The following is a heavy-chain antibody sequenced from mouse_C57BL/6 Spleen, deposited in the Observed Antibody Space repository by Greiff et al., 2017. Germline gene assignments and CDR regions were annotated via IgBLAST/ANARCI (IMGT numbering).Heavy chain of an antibody. CDR2: ISYDGSN. J-gene: IGHJ3*01. Sequence: VQLKESGPGLVKPSQSLSLTCSVTGYSITSGYYWNWIRQFPGNKLEWMGYISYDGSNNYNPSLKNRISITRDTSKNQFFLKLNSVTTEDTATYYCARGALGFAYWGQGTLVTVSA. CDR1: GYSITSGYY. CDR3: ARGALGFAY. V-gene: IGHV3-6*01.